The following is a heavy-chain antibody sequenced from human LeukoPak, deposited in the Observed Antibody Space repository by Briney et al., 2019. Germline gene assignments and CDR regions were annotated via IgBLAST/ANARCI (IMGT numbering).Heavy chain of an antibody. CDR2: ISSSSSYI. D-gene: IGHD5-24*01. CDR3: ARVSPMATSWFDP. Sequence: GGSLRLSCAASGFTFSSYRMNWVRQAPGKGLEWVSSISSSSSYIYYADSVKGRFTISRDNAKNSLYLQMISLRAEDTAVYYCARVSPMATSWFDPWGQGTLVTVSS. V-gene: IGHV3-21*01. J-gene: IGHJ5*02. CDR1: GFTFSSYR.